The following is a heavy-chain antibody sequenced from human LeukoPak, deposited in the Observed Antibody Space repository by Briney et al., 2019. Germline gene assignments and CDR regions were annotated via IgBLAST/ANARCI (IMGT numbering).Heavy chain of an antibody. Sequence: GGSLRLSCAASGFTFSSYSMNWVRQAPGKGLEWVSSISSSSSYIYYADSVKGRFTISRDNAKNSPYLQMNSLRAEDTAVYYCARDLFYGSGSYILWFDPWGQGTLVTVSS. CDR3: ARDLFYGSGSYILWFDP. D-gene: IGHD3-10*01. CDR1: GFTFSSYS. CDR2: ISSSSSYI. J-gene: IGHJ5*02. V-gene: IGHV3-21*01.